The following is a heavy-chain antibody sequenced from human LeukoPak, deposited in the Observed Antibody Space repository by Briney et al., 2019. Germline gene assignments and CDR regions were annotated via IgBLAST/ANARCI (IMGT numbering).Heavy chain of an antibody. D-gene: IGHD2-8*01. CDR2: IYYTGMT. CDR1: DGSISNYF. Sequence: SETLSLTCTLPDGSISNYFWRWIRQPPGKGLEWIGYIYYTGMTNSNPSLKSRVTISMDTSKNQFSLNLRSVTAADTAIYYCARHGRMVIMSKFSTGIDQWGQGTLVTVSS. V-gene: IGHV4-59*08. J-gene: IGHJ4*02. CDR3: ARHGRMVIMSKFSTGIDQ.